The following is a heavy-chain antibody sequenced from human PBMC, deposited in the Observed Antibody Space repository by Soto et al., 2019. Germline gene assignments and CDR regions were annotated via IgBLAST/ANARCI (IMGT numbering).Heavy chain of an antibody. V-gene: IGHV1-2*02. CDR1: GYTFPVSY. CDR2: INPNSDDT. CDR3: ARESAGKTLYGMDV. Sequence: QVQLVQSGAEVKKPGASVKVSCETSGYTFPVSYTHWLRQAPGQGLEWMGWINPNSDDTNYAPRFEGRVTMTRDSSAGTAYMELSGLRSDDTAVYFCARESAGKTLYGMDVWGQGTTVTVSS. D-gene: IGHD1-1*01. J-gene: IGHJ6*02.